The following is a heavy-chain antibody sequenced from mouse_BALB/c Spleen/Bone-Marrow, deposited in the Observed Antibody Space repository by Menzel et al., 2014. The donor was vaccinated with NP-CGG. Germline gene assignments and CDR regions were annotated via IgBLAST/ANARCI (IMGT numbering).Heavy chain of an antibody. D-gene: IGHD1-1*01. Sequence: QVQLQQSGPGLVAPSQCLSITCTVSGFSLTSYGVHWVRQPPGKVLEWLGVIWAGGSTNYNSALMSRLSISKDNSKSQVFLKMNSLQTDDTAMYYCARGSYYEGAMDYWGQGTSVTVSS. CDR3: ARGSYYEGAMDY. CDR2: IWAGGST. J-gene: IGHJ4*01. CDR1: GFSLTSYG. V-gene: IGHV2-9*02.